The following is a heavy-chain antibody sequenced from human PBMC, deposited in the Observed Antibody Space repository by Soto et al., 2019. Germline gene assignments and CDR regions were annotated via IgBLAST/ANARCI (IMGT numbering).Heavy chain of an antibody. CDR3: ARGVFYYYGRSGYSQEY. J-gene: IGHJ4*01. V-gene: IGHV3-30-3*01. CDR1: GFTSSSYV. D-gene: IGHD3-22*01. Sequence: GGSLRLSCEGSGFTSSSYVMHWVRQAPGKGLEWVALISFYVSKKNYADSVKGRFTISRDNSKNMIYLQMNSLRPEDTAVYYCARGVFYYYGRSGYSQEYLVQRTLVIASS. CDR2: ISFYVSKK.